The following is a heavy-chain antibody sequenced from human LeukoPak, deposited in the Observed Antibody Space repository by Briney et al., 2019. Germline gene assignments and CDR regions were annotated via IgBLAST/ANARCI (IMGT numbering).Heavy chain of an antibody. J-gene: IGHJ4*02. D-gene: IGHD3-22*01. CDR2: IRYDGSNK. Sequence: PGGSLRLSCAASGFTFSSYGMHWVRQAPGKGLEWVAFIRYDGSNKYYADSVKGRFTISRDNSKNTLYLRMNSLRAEDTAVYYCAKDKVYSSGYYYVGFFDYWGQGTLVTVSS. CDR3: AKDKVYSSGYYYVGFFDY. CDR1: GFTFSSYG. V-gene: IGHV3-30*02.